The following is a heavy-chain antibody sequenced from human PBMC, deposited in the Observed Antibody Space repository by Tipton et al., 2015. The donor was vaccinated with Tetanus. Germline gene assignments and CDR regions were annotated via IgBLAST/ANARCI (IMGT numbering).Heavy chain of an antibody. D-gene: IGHD1-14*01. CDR3: ARAPNRMSRAYDY. Sequence: QVQLVQSGAEMKKPGSSVKVSCKASGGTFTNYALSWVRQAPGQGLEWVGGITPIFGTTNSAPKFQGRVTITADESTNTAYMELSSLRSDDSAVYYCARAPNRMSRAYDYWGQGTQITVSS. V-gene: IGHV1-69*01. J-gene: IGHJ4*02. CDR2: ITPIFGTT. CDR1: GGTFTNYA.